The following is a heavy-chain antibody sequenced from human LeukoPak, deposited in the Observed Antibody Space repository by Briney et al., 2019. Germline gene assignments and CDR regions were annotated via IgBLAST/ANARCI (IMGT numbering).Heavy chain of an antibody. CDR1: GYTFTSYD. J-gene: IGHJ5*02. V-gene: IGHV1-8*01. Sequence: ASVKVSCKASGYTFTSYDINWVRQATGQGLEGMGWMNPNSGNTGYAQKFQGRVTMTRNTSISTAYMELSSLRSEDTAVYYCARPGGYSYTFDPWGQGTLVTVSS. CDR2: MNPNSGNT. D-gene: IGHD5-18*01. CDR3: ARPGGYSYTFDP.